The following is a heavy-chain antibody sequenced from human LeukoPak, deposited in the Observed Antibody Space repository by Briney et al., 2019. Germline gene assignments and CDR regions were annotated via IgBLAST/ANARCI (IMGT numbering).Heavy chain of an antibody. V-gene: IGHV3-23*01. CDR1: GFTFSSYA. CDR3: AKDQDAVAGTMGFDY. CDR2: ISGSGTTT. J-gene: IGHJ4*02. D-gene: IGHD6-19*01. Sequence: PGGSLRLSCAASGFTFSSYAMTWVRQAPGKGLEWVSGISGSGTTTYYADSVKGRFTISRDNSKNTLYLQMNSLRAEDTAVYYCAKDQDAVAGTMGFDYWGQGTLVTVSS.